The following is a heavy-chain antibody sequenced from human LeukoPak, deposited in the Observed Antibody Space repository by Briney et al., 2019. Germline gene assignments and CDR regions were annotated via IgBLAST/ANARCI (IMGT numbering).Heavy chain of an antibody. D-gene: IGHD6-19*01. Sequence: GGSLRLSCAASGFTFSSYAMSWVRQAPGKGLEWVSAISGSGGSTYYADSVKGRFTISRDNSKNTLYLQMNSLRAEDTAVYYCARSSWLANDAFDIWGQGTMVTVSS. CDR3: ARSSWLANDAFDI. CDR2: ISGSGGST. CDR1: GFTFSSYA. V-gene: IGHV3-23*01. J-gene: IGHJ3*02.